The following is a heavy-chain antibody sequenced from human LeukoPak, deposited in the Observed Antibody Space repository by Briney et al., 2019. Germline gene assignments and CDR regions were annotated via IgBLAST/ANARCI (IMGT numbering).Heavy chain of an antibody. D-gene: IGHD4-17*01. CDR3: ARNVQGLTVTPDH. J-gene: IGHJ4*02. V-gene: IGHV4-39*01. Sequence: PSETLSLTCTVSGGSISSSSYYWGWIRQPPGKGLEWIGTIYYSGSTYYNPSLKSRVTISVDTSKNQFSLKLSSVTAADTAVHYCARNVQGLTVTPDHWGQGTLVTVSS. CDR2: IYYSGST. CDR1: GGSISSSSYY.